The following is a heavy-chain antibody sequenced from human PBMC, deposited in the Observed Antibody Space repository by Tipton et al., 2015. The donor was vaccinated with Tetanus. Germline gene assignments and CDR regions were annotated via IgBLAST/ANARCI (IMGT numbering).Heavy chain of an antibody. D-gene: IGHD2/OR15-2a*01. Sequence: SLRLSCAGSGFNFHSYSINWVRQAPGKGLEWVAVITGSGVGTYYSDSVKGRFTVSRDNSRNTLYLQLNSLRVEDTAVYYCATARNKVSISRLQYWGPGTLVTVSS. CDR2: ITGSGVGT. J-gene: IGHJ4*02. V-gene: IGHV3-23*01. CDR3: ATARNKVSISRLQY. CDR1: GFNFHSYS.